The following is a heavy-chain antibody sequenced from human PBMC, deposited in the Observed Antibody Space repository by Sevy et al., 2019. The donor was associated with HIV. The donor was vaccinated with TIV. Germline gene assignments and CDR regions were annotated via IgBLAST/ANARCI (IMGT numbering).Heavy chain of an antibody. D-gene: IGHD3-16*01. V-gene: IGHV3-23*01. CDR2: ISGSGGGT. CDR1: GFTFSIYA. CDR3: ARDLTLGDVGGDFDY. J-gene: IGHJ4*02. Sequence: GGSLRLSCAASGFTFSIYAMSWARRAPGKGLEWVSGISGSGGGTHYADSVKGRFTISRDNSKNSLYLLMHSLRAEDAAVYYCARDLTLGDVGGDFDYWGQGTLVTVSS.